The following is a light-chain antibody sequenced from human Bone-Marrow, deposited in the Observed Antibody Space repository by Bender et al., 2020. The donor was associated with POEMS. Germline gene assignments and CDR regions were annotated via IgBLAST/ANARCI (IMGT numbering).Light chain of an antibody. CDR2: AVS. V-gene: IGLV2-14*03. J-gene: IGLJ3*02. CDR3: SSFTSSSTLV. Sequence: QSALTQPRSVSGSPGQSVTISCTGTSSDVGGYNYVSWYQQHPGKVPKLMIYAVSNRPSGVSNRFSASKSGNTASLTISGLQADDEADYYCSSFTSSSTLVFGGGTKLTVL. CDR1: SSDVGGYNY.